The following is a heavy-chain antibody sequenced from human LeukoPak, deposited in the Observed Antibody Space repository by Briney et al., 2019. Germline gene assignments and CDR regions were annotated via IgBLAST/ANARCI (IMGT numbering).Heavy chain of an antibody. Sequence: PGRSLRLSCAASGFTFSSYAMHWVRQAPGKGLEWVTVISYDGSNKYYADSVKGRFTISRDNSKNTLYLQMNSLRVEDTAVYYCARDQYEGICPDSWGQGTLVTVSS. CDR2: ISYDGSNK. CDR1: GFTFSSYA. J-gene: IGHJ5*01. V-gene: IGHV3-30-3*01. D-gene: IGHD2/OR15-2a*01. CDR3: ARDQYEGICPDS.